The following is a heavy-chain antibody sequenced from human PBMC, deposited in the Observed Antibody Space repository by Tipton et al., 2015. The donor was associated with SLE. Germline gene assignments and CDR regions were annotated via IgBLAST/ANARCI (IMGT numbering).Heavy chain of an antibody. D-gene: IGHD6-13*01. V-gene: IGHV3-21*01. CDR3: ARTHSSSWYEGWFDY. CDR2: ISSSSSYI. CDR1: GFTFSSYS. Sequence: SGFTFSSYSMNWVRQAPGKGLEWVSSISSSSSYIYYADSVKGRFTISRDNAKNSLYLQMNSLRAEDTAVYYCARTHSSSWYEGWFDYWGQGTLVTVSS. J-gene: IGHJ4*02.